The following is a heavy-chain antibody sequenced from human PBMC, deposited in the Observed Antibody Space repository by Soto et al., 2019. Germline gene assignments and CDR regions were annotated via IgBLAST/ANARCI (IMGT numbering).Heavy chain of an antibody. V-gene: IGHV1-2*02. CDR2: IXPXSXXX. Sequence: ASVKVSCKASGSTFTGYFMHWVRQAPGQGLEXXGXIXPXSXXXXYAQKFRGRVTMTRDTSIRTVYMELSSLRSDDTAVYYCATDTFDPWGQGTPVTVSS. J-gene: IGHJ5*02. CDR3: ATDTFDP. CDR1: GSTFTGYF.